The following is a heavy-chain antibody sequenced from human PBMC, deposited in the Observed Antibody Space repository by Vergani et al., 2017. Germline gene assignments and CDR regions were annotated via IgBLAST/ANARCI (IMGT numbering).Heavy chain of an antibody. CDR2: IRSDESRR. D-gene: IGHD2-15*01. J-gene: IGHJ4*02. Sequence: QVQLVESGGGVVKPGGSLRLSCAASGFTFNSYGMHWVRQAPGTGLEWVASIRSDESRRYYGDSMEGPFTISRDNSKNTLYLQMKSLRPEDTAVYYCAKEGGGYSSGGTCYPEYWGQGTLVIVSS. V-gene: IGHV3-30*02. CDR3: AKEGGGYSSGGTCYPEY. CDR1: GFTFNSYG.